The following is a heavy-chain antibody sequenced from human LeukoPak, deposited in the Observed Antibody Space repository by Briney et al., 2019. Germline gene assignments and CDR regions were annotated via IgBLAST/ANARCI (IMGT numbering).Heavy chain of an antibody. Sequence: GGSLRLSCAASGFTFSGYAMNWVRQAPGKGLEWVSVISGSGGTTYYADSVKGRFTISRDSSKNTLYLQMNSLRAEDTAVYYCAKVSGGGLYYDGMDVWGQGTTVTVS. J-gene: IGHJ6*02. D-gene: IGHD1-14*01. V-gene: IGHV3-23*01. CDR3: AKVSGGGLYYDGMDV. CDR1: GFTFSGYA. CDR2: ISGSGGTT.